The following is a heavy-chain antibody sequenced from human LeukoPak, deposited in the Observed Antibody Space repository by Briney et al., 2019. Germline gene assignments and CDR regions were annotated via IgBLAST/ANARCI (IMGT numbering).Heavy chain of an antibody. CDR3: AKDTASSWWYFDL. Sequence: AGGSLRLSCVASGFTFSTYGMSWVRQAPGKGLEWVSAISGSGGSKYYADSVKGRFTISRDNSKNTLYLQMNSMRAEDTAVYYCAKDTASSWWYFDLWGRGTLVTVSS. V-gene: IGHV3-23*01. CDR2: ISGSGGSK. J-gene: IGHJ2*01. D-gene: IGHD5-18*01. CDR1: GFTFSTYG.